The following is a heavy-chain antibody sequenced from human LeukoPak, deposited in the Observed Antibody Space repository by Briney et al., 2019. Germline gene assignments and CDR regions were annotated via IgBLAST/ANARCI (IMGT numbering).Heavy chain of an antibody. Sequence: GASVKVSCKASGYTFTGYYMHWVRQDPRHGLEWMGWINPNSGGTNYAQKFQGRVTMTRDTSISTAYMELSRLRSDDTAVYYCARSPIQLWPENVFFDYWGQGTLVTVSS. J-gene: IGHJ4*02. CDR3: ARSPIQLWPENVFFDY. V-gene: IGHV1-2*02. CDR1: GYTFTGYY. D-gene: IGHD5-18*01. CDR2: INPNSGGT.